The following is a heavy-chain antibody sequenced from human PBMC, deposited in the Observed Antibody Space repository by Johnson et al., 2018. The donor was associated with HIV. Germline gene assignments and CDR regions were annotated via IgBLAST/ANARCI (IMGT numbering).Heavy chain of an antibody. J-gene: IGHJ3*02. CDR1: GFTFSSYG. D-gene: IGHD2-15*01. V-gene: IGHV3-NL1*01. CDR3: AREAYCSGGSCYDAFDI. Sequence: QVQLVESGGGVVQPGGSLRLSCAASGFTFSSYGMHWVRQAPGKGLEWVSVIYSGGSTYYADSVKGRFTISRDNSKNTLYLQMNSLRAEDTAVYYCAREAYCSGGSCYDAFDIWGQGTMVTVSS. CDR2: IYSGGST.